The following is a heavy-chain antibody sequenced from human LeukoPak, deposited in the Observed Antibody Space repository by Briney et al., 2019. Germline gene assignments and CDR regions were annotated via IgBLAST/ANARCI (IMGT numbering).Heavy chain of an antibody. J-gene: IGHJ3*02. CDR2: VYASGST. V-gene: IGHV4-61*02. D-gene: IGHD2-2*02. Sequence: PSETLSLTCTVSGGSINSGSYYWGWIRQPAGKGLEWIGRVYASGSTNYNPSLKSRVTISVDTSKSQFSLKLSSVTAADTAVYYCARHPGGYCSSSSCYTGGVFDIWGQGAMVTVSS. CDR1: GGSINSGSYY. CDR3: ARHPGGYCSSSSCYTGGVFDI.